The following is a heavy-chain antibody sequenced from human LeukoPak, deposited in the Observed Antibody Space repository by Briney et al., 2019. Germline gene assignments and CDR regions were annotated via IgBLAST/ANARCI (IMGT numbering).Heavy chain of an antibody. V-gene: IGHV4-4*02. CDR1: GGSISSNNW. CDR2: IYHSGSP. Sequence: SATLSLTCAVSGGSISSNNWWGWVRQPPGMGLEWIGEIYHSGSPNYNPSLKSRVTISVDTSKNQFSLKLNSVTAADTAVYYCARHYGPWGQGTLVTVSS. CDR3: ARHYGP. D-gene: IGHD3-16*01. J-gene: IGHJ5*02.